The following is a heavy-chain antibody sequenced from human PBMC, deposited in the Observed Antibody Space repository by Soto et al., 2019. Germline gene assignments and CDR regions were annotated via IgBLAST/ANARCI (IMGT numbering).Heavy chain of an antibody. CDR1: GFTFSSYG. J-gene: IGHJ4*02. CDR2: IWYDGSNK. CDR3: ARDQGDSGYVSPLYYFDY. D-gene: IGHD5-12*01. V-gene: IGHV3-33*01. Sequence: GGSLRLSCAASGFTFSSYGMHWVRQAPGKGLEWVAVIWYDGSNKYYADSVKGRFTISRDNSKNTLYLQMNSLRAEDTAVYYCARDQGDSGYVSPLYYFDYWGQGTLVTVSS.